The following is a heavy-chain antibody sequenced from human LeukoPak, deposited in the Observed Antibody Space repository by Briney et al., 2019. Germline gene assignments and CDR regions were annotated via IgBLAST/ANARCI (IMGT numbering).Heavy chain of an antibody. CDR1: GFTFGDYA. CDR2: IRSKAYGGTT. CDR3: TRHFYDYVWGSYRSGGEDAFDI. V-gene: IGHV3-49*04. J-gene: IGHJ3*02. D-gene: IGHD3-16*02. Sequence: GGSLRLSCTASGFTFGDYAMSWVRQAPGKGLEWVGFIRSKAYGGTTEYAASVKGRFTISRDDSKSIAYLQMNSLKTEDTAVYYCTRHFYDYVWGSYRSGGEDAFDIWGQGTMVTVSS.